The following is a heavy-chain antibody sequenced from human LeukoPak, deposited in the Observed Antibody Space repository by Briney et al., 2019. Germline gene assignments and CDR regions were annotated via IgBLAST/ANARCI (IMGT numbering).Heavy chain of an antibody. CDR2: ISYDGSNK. Sequence: GGSLRLSCAASGSTFSSYGMHWVRQAPGKGLEGVAVISYDGSNKYYADSVKGRFTISRDNYKNTLYLQMNSLRAEDTAVYYCAKDRLGAFDYWGQGTLVTVSS. V-gene: IGHV3-30*18. CDR3: AKDRLGAFDY. J-gene: IGHJ4*02. CDR1: GSTFSSYG. D-gene: IGHD1-26*01.